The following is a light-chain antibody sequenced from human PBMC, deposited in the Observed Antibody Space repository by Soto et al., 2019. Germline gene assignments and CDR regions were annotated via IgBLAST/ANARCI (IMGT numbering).Light chain of an antibody. J-gene: IGLJ1*01. CDR3: SSYTSATTYV. Sequence: QSVLTQPAYVSGSPGQSITISCTGTSSDVGAYNYDSWYQQYPGEAPKVIIYDVSHRPAGVSNRFSGSKSGNTASPTISGLQTQDEVDYYCSSYTSATTYVFGTGTKVTVL. V-gene: IGLV2-14*01. CDR1: SSDVGAYNY. CDR2: DVS.